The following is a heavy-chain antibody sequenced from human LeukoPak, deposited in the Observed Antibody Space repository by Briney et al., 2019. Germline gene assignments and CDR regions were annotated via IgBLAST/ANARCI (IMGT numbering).Heavy chain of an antibody. V-gene: IGHV3-64D*06. CDR2: IISNGGST. CDR1: GFTFSRYA. J-gene: IGHJ4*02. D-gene: IGHD3-10*01. CDR3: VKDSSSGSYFDY. Sequence: GGSLRLSCSASGFTFSRYAMHRVRQAPGKGLEYVSAIISNGGSTYYADSVKGRFTISRDNSRNTLHLQMSSLRVEDTAVYYCVKDSSSGSYFDYWGQGPLVTVSS.